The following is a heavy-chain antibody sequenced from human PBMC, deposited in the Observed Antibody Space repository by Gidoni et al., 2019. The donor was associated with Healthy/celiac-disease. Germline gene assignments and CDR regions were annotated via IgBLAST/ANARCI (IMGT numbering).Heavy chain of an antibody. J-gene: IGHJ5*02. D-gene: IGHD2-8*01. CDR1: GCSISSGGYY. CDR2: IYYSGST. Sequence: QVQLQESGPGLVKPSQTLSLTCTVSGCSISSGGYYWRWIRQHPGKGLEWIGYIYYSGSTYYNPSLKSRVTISVDTSKNQFSLKLSSVTAADTAVYYCARRVLKRYNWFDPWGQGTLVTVSP. V-gene: IGHV4-31*03. CDR3: ARRVLKRYNWFDP.